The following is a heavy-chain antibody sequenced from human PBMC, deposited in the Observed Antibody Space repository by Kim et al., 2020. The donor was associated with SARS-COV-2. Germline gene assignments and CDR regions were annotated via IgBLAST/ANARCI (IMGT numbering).Heavy chain of an antibody. D-gene: IGHD3-3*01. Sequence: SETLSLTCTVSGGSISSSSYYWGWIRQPPGKGLEWIGSIYYSGSTYYNPSLKSRVTISVDTSKNQFSLKLSSVTAADTAVYYCASRTIFGVVITDWGQGTLVTVSS. CDR3: ASRTIFGVVITD. V-gene: IGHV4-39*01. CDR2: IYYSGST. CDR1: GGSISSSSYY. J-gene: IGHJ4*02.